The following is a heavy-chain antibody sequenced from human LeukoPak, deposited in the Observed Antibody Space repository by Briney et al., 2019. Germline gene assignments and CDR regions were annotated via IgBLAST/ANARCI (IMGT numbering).Heavy chain of an antibody. CDR3: ARDFGETSLPNWFDP. D-gene: IGHD3-16*01. V-gene: IGHV4-38-2*02. CDR1: GMSITSRHY. CDR2: TSHSDSP. Sequence: PAETLSLTCSVSGMSITSRHYWGWIRQPPGKGLEWIGSTSHSDSPYYNPSLESRVSVSLDMSRNQFSLKLTSVTTADTAVYYCARDFGETSLPNWFDPWGQGTLVIVSS. J-gene: IGHJ5*02.